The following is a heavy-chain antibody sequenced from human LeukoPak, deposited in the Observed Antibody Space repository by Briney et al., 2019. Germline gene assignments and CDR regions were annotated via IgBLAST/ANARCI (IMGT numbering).Heavy chain of an antibody. CDR1: GYTFTSYG. CDR2: ISAYNGNT. D-gene: IGHD2-2*01. V-gene: IGHV1-18*01. CDR3: VRDQVEYQLDSTYNWFDP. J-gene: IGHJ5*02. Sequence: ASVKVSCKASGYTFTSYGISWVRQAPGQGLEWMGWISAYNGNTNYAQKLQGRVTMTTDTSTSTAYMELRSLRSDDTAVYYCVRDQVEYQLDSTYNWFDPWGQGTLVTVSS.